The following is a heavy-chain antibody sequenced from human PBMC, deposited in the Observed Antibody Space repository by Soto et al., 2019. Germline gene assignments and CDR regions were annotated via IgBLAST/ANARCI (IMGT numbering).Heavy chain of an antibody. Sequence: PSETLSLTCTVSGGSITSSSYYWGWIRQPPGKGLEWIGIIYYTGSTYYNPSLKSRVTISVDTSKNHFSLKLSSVTAADTAVYYCMLGSGWKDFDYWGQGTLVTVSS. CDR3: MLGSGWKDFDY. CDR2: IYYTGST. J-gene: IGHJ4*02. D-gene: IGHD3-22*01. V-gene: IGHV4-39*02. CDR1: GGSITSSSYY.